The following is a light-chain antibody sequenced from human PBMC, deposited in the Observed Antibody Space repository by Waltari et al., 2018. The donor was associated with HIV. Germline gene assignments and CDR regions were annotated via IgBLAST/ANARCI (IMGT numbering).Light chain of an antibody. CDR3: QQYSNWPLT. Sequence: EIVMTQSPATLSVSPGERATLSCRASQSVSTNLAWYQQKPSQAPRLLIYGASTRATDIPARFSGSGSGTDFTLTISSLQSEDFAIYFCQQYSNWPLTFGGGTKVEIK. J-gene: IGKJ4*01. CDR2: GAS. V-gene: IGKV3-15*01. CDR1: QSVSTN.